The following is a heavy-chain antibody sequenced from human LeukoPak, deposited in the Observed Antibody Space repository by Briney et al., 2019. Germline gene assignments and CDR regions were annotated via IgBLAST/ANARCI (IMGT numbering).Heavy chain of an antibody. CDR3: ARGWEYYDILTGHYDNWFDP. CDR2: INPNSGGT. Sequence: ASVKVSCKASGYTFTGYYMHWVRQAPGQGLEWMGWINPNSGGTNYAQKFQGRVTMTRDTSISTAYMELSRLRSDDTAVYYCARGWEYYDILTGHYDNWFDPWGQGTLVTVSS. V-gene: IGHV1-2*02. D-gene: IGHD3-9*01. J-gene: IGHJ5*02. CDR1: GYTFTGYY.